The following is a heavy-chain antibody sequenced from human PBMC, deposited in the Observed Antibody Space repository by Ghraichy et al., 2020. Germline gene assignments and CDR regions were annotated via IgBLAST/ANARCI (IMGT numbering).Heavy chain of an antibody. J-gene: IGHJ4*02. Sequence: GGSLRLSCAASGFTFSSYAMSWVRQAPGKGLEWVSAISGSGGSTYYADSVKGRFTISRDNSENTVYLQMNSLRADDTAVYYCAKRDVTRNFDYWGQGTLVTVSS. CDR1: GFTFSSYA. D-gene: IGHD1-14*01. CDR3: AKRDVTRNFDY. V-gene: IGHV3-23*01. CDR2: ISGSGGST.